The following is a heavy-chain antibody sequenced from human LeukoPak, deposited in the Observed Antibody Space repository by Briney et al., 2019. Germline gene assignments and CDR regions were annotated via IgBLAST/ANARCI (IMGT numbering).Heavy chain of an antibody. CDR2: INQDGTEK. Sequence: GGSLRLSCAASGFTFTTYWMSWVRQAPGKGLEWVANINQDGTEKYYVDSVKGRFTISRDNAKNSLYLQMNSLRAEDTAVYYCARVEWLPPRYFDYWGQGTLVTVSS. J-gene: IGHJ4*02. CDR1: GFTFTTYW. V-gene: IGHV3-7*01. CDR3: ARVEWLPPRYFDY. D-gene: IGHD5-12*01.